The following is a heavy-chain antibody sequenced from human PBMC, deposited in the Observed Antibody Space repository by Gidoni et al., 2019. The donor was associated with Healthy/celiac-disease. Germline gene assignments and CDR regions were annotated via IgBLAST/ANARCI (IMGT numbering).Heavy chain of an antibody. J-gene: IGHJ5*02. CDR1: GYSISSGYY. CDR2: IYHSGST. CDR3: ARDRGYCSGGSCHNWFDP. Sequence: QVQLQESGPGLVKPSETLSLTCTVSGYSISSGYYWGWIRQPPGKGLEWIGSIYHSGSTYYNPSLKSRVTISVDTSKNQFSLKLSSVTAADTAVYYCARDRGYCSGGSCHNWFDPWGQGTLVTVSS. V-gene: IGHV4-38-2*02. D-gene: IGHD2-15*01.